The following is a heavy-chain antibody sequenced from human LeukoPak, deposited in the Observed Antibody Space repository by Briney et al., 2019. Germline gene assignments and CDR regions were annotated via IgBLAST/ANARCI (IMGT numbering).Heavy chain of an antibody. D-gene: IGHD2-2*02. CDR1: GFTFSSYS. V-gene: IGHV3-21*01. J-gene: IGHJ3*02. Sequence: GGSLRLSCAASGFTFSSYSMTWVRQAPGKGLEWVSSISSSSSYIYYADSVKGRFTISRDNAKNSLYLQMNSLRAEDTAVYYCARERRGYCSSTSCYMFAFDIWGQGTMVTVSS. CDR2: ISSSSSYI. CDR3: ARERRGYCSSTSCYMFAFDI.